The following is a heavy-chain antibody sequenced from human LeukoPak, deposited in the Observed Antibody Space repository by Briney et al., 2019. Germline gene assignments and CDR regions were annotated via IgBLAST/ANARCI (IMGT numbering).Heavy chain of an antibody. Sequence: PSQTLSLTCTVSGVTISSGYYYWSWIRQPPGMGLVWIVYIYYSGSTYYNPSLKGRVTISLDTSKSHFSLKLTSVTAADTAVYYCARSRDYADRGWFDPWGQGTLVTVSS. D-gene: IGHD4-17*01. CDR1: GVTISSGYYY. CDR3: ARSRDYADRGWFDP. V-gene: IGHV4-30-4*08. J-gene: IGHJ5*02. CDR2: IYYSGST.